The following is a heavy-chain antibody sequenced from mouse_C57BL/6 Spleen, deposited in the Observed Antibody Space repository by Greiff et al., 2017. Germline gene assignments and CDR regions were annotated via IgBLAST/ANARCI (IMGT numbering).Heavy chain of an antibody. V-gene: IGHV1-64*01. D-gene: IGHD1-1*01. CDR3: ARRDQFITPVVVDY. Sequence: QVQLQQPGAELVKPGASVKLSCKASGYTFTSYWMHWVKQRPGQGLEWIGMIHPNSGSTNYNEKFKSKATLTVDKSSSTAYMQLRSLTSEDSAVYYCARRDQFITPVVVDYWGQGTTLTVSS. CDR2: IHPNSGST. CDR1: GYTFTSYW. J-gene: IGHJ2*01.